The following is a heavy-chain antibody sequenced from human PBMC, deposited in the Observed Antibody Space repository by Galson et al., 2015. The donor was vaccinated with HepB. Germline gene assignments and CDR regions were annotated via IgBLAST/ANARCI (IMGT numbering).Heavy chain of an antibody. D-gene: IGHD3-22*01. CDR1: EYSFRSYW. Sequence: SGAEVKKPGESLKISCKGSEYSFRSYWIGWVRQVPGKGLEYMGTIYPGDSDTRYSPSFQGQVTISVDKPMNTAYLQWNSLEASDTAIYYCAASEGVRRDHFDSSGYRIWGQGTLITVSS. CDR2: IYPGDSDT. J-gene: IGHJ4*02. CDR3: AASEGVRRDHFDSSGYRI. V-gene: IGHV5-51*04.